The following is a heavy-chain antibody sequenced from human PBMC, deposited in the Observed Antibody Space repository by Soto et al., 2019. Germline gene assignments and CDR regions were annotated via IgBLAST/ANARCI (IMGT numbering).Heavy chain of an antibody. Sequence: EVQLVESGGGLVQPGGSLRLSCEASGFTFSNHYMSWVRQAPGKGLEWVANIKQDGSWKFYVDSVKGRFTISRDNAKNSVHLQMDSLRVEDTGVYYGERDAKILQPVASEGASDVWGQGTMVTVSS. V-gene: IGHV3-7*01. CDR3: ERDAKILQPVASEGASDV. CDR1: GFTFSNHY. D-gene: IGHD2-2*01. J-gene: IGHJ3*01. CDR2: IKQDGSWK.